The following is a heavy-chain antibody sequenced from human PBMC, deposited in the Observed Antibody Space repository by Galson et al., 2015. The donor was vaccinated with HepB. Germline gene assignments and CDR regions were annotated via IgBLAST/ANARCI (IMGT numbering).Heavy chain of an antibody. Sequence: SLRLSCAASGFTLSTYAMSWVRQAPGKGLEWVSGVFENRGNKFYADSVEGRFTISRDDSKNTLYLQMQSLRAEDTAIYYCSRVSATSYYFDYWGQGILVTVSS. V-gene: IGHV3-23*01. D-gene: IGHD5-12*01. CDR1: GFTLSTYA. J-gene: IGHJ4*02. CDR2: VFENRGNK. CDR3: SRVSATSYYFDY.